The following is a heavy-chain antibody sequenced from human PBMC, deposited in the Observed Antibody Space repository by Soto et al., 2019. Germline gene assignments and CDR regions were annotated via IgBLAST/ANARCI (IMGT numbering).Heavy chain of an antibody. CDR2: ISYDGSNK. D-gene: IGHD3-10*01. Sequence: QAQLVESGGGVVQPGRSLRLSCAASGFTFSSYGMHWVRQAPGKGLEWVAVISYDGSNKYYADSVKGRFTISRDNSKNTLYRQMNSLRAEDTAVYYCAKQLDSGSYSLGMDVWGQGTTVTVSS. V-gene: IGHV3-30*18. CDR1: GFTFSSYG. CDR3: AKQLDSGSYSLGMDV. J-gene: IGHJ6*02.